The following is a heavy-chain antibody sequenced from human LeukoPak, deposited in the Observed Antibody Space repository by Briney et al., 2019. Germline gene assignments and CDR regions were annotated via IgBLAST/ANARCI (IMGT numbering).Heavy chain of an antibody. D-gene: IGHD2/OR15-2a*01. CDR3: ARDVSDEYDSASRIHLYF. V-gene: IGHV3-7*01. CDR1: EFTFSRYW. CDR2: IKKDGSNK. Sequence: PGGSLRLSCAASEFTFSRYWMTWVRQAPGKGLEWVANIKKDGSNKNYVDSVKGRFTISRDNAKNSLYLQMNSLRVEDTAVYYCARDVSDEYDSASRIHLYFWGRGSLVTVSS. J-gene: IGHJ4*02.